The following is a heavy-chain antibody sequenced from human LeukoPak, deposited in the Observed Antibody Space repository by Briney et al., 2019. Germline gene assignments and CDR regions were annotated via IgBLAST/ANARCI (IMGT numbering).Heavy chain of an antibody. CDR3: ARGLHSSPVSTDY. Sequence: GASVTVSCKASGYTFTSYDINWVRQATGQGLEWMGWMNPNSGNTGYAQKFQGRVTMTRNTSISTAYMELSSLRSEDTAVYYCARGLHSSPVSTDYWGQGTLVTVSS. CDR1: GYTFTSYD. V-gene: IGHV1-8*01. CDR2: MNPNSGNT. D-gene: IGHD6-13*01. J-gene: IGHJ4*02.